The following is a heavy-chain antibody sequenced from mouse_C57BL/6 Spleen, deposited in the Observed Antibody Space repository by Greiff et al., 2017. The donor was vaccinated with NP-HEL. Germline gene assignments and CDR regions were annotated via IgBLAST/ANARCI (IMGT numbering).Heavy chain of an antibody. CDR1: GYAFSSSW. CDR2: IYPGDGDT. Sequence: VQLQQSGPELVKPGASVKISCKASGYAFSSSWMNWVKQRPGKGLEWIGRIYPGDGDTNYNGKFKGKATLTADKSSSTAYMQLSSLTSEDSAVYFCARAGTSYGNHGSMDYWGQGTSVTVSS. J-gene: IGHJ4*01. D-gene: IGHD2-10*01. V-gene: IGHV1-82*01. CDR3: ARAGTSYGNHGSMDY.